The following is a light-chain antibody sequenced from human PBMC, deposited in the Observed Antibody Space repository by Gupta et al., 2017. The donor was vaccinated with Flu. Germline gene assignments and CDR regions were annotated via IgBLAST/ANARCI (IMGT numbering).Light chain of an antibody. CDR3: QVWESSSDHVV. CDR2: DDS. J-gene: IGLJ2*01. V-gene: IGLV3-21*02. CDR1: NMGSKT. Sequence: SSVLTRPPSVYVAPGQTARITCGGNNMGSKTVHWYQQKPGQAPVLVVYDDSDRPSGIPERFSGSKSGTTATLTISRVEAGDEADYYCQVWESSSDHVVFGGGTELTVL.